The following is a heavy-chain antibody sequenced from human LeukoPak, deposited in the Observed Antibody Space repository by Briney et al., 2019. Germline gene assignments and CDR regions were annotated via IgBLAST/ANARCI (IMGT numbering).Heavy chain of an antibody. CDR2: MNPNSGNT. CDR3: ARGRGSGHKENWFDP. CDR1: GYTFTTYD. D-gene: IGHD6-19*01. V-gene: IGHV1-8*01. Sequence: ASVKVSCKASGYTFTTYDINWVRQASGQGLEWMGWMNPNSGNTGYTQKFQGGGTRTRQTPLSTAYKELSSLRSEDTAVYYCARGRGSGHKENWFDPWGQGTLVTVSS. J-gene: IGHJ5*02.